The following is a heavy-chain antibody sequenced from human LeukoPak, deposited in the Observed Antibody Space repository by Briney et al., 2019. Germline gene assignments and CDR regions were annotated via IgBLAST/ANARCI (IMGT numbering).Heavy chain of an antibody. J-gene: IGHJ6*03. CDR2: IIPIFGTA. V-gene: IGHV1-69*13. Sequence: ASVKVSCKASGGTFSSYAISWVRQAPGQGLEWMGGIIPIFGTANYAQKFQGRVTITADESTSTAYMELSSLRSEDTAVYYCARGRPDTAMANYYYYMDVWGKGTTVTISS. CDR3: ARGRPDTAMANYYYYMDV. CDR1: GGTFSSYA. D-gene: IGHD5-18*01.